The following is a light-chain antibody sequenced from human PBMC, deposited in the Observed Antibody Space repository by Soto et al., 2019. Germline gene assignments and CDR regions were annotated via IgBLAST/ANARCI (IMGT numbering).Light chain of an antibody. J-gene: IGKJ1*01. V-gene: IGKV1-5*01. CDR3: QQYSTFPRT. Sequence: DIQMTQSPSTLSASIGDRVTITCRASQSISNWLAWYQQKPGKAPKLLIYDASSLESGVPSRFSGSGSGTEFTLTISSLQPDDFATFYCQQYSTFPRTFGQGTKVDIK. CDR2: DAS. CDR1: QSISNW.